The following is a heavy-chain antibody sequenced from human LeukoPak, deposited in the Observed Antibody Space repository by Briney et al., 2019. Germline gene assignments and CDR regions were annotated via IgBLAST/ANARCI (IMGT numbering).Heavy chain of an antibody. Sequence: SVKVSCKAAGGSFSTHAIIWVRQAPGQGLEWMGGIIPVLGTTNSAQRFQDRLSLTADESTGTASMELTSLRPEDSAVYYCGASTVTVTYYYMAVWGKGTTITVPS. V-gene: IGHV1-69*13. CDR1: GGSFSTHA. D-gene: IGHD2-21*02. CDR2: IIPVLGTT. J-gene: IGHJ6*03. CDR3: GASTVTVTYYYMAV.